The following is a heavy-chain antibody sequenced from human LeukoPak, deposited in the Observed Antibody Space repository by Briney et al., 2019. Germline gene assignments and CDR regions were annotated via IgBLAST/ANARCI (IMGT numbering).Heavy chain of an antibody. V-gene: IGHV1-2*02. CDR3: ASFYVP. D-gene: IGHD2/OR15-2a*01. J-gene: IGHJ5*02. Sequence: ASVKVSCKASGYNLTDYYFHWVRQAPGQGLEWMGKINPYSGATNYAQKFQGRVAMTRGASIYTVYMELSRLTSDDTALYYCASFYVPWGQGTLVTVSS. CDR1: GYNLTDYY. CDR2: INPYSGAT.